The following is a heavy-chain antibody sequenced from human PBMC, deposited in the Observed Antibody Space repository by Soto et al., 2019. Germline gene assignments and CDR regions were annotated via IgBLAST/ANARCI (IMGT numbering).Heavy chain of an antibody. Sequence: SLTCTVPGGSISSGDYYWSWIRQPPGKGLEWIGYIYYSGSTYYNPSLKSRVTISVDTSKNQFSLKLSSVTAADTAVYYCARVRLLSPRYYYYGMDVWGQGTTVTVSS. D-gene: IGHD2-21*02. CDR2: IYYSGST. J-gene: IGHJ6*02. CDR3: ARVRLLSPRYYYYGMDV. CDR1: GGSISSGDYY. V-gene: IGHV4-30-4*01.